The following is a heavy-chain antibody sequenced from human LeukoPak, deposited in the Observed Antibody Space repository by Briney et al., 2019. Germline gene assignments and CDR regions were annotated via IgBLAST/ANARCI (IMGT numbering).Heavy chain of an antibody. D-gene: IGHD6-19*01. CDR2: IWHDGSNK. Sequence: PGGSLRLSCAASGFTFSSYGMHWVRQAPGKGLEWVAVIWHDGSNKYYADSVKGRFTISRDNSKNTLYLQMNSLRAEDTAVYYCARVGSGWYDFDYWGQGTLVTVSS. CDR3: ARVGSGWYDFDY. CDR1: GFTFSSYG. V-gene: IGHV3-33*01. J-gene: IGHJ4*02.